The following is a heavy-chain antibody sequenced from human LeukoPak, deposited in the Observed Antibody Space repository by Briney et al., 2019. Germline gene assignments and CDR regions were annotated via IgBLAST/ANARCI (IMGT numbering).Heavy chain of an antibody. CDR1: GYTFTSYY. V-gene: IGHV1-46*04. CDR2: INPSGSST. D-gene: IGHD1-26*01. J-gene: IGHJ5*02. CDR3: ARDNSGGDTAWWFDP. Sequence: ASVKVSCKASGYTFTSYYMHWVRQAPGQGLEWMGLINPSGSSTSYAQKLQGRLSLTRDMSTSTDYMELSSLRSEATALYYRARDNSGGDTAWWFDPWGQGTLVTVSS.